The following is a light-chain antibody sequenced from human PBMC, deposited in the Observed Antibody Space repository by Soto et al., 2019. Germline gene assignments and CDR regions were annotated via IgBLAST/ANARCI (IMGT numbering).Light chain of an antibody. J-gene: IGKJ1*01. Sequence: DIQMTQSPSTLSGSVGDRVTITCRASKTISSWVAWYQQKPGKAPKLLIYKASTLKSGVPSRFSGSGSGTEFTLTISSLQPDEFATYYCQHYNSYSEAFGQGTKVELK. CDR1: KTISSW. CDR2: KAS. V-gene: IGKV1-5*03. CDR3: QHYNSYSEA.